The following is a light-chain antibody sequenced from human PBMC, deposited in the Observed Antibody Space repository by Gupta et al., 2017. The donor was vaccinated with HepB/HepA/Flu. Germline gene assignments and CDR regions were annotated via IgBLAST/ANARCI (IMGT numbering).Light chain of an antibody. CDR2: GAS. V-gene: IGKV3-20*01. J-gene: IGKJ1*01. CDR3: QQECCAPGT. CDR1: QRVTTN. Sequence: EIVLMQSPGTLSLSPGERATLSCRATQRVTTNLAWYQQKPGQAPRLLIYGASKRAAGVPDRFSGSGYGTEFILTISRREPEDFAVYYCQQECCAPGTFGQWTKVENK.